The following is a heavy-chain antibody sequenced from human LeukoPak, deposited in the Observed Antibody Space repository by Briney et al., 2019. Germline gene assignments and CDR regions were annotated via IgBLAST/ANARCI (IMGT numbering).Heavy chain of an antibody. V-gene: IGHV1-18*01. CDR2: ISGYNGNT. Sequence: ASVKVSCKASGYTFTRNGISWVRQAPGQGLGWMGWISGYNGNTKYAQKFQGRVTMTTDTSTSTAYMELRSLRSDDTAVYYCARGPGGRSGYHPLEDHYYYYYMDVWGKGTKVTVSS. CDR1: GYTFTRNG. CDR3: ARGPGGRSGYHPLEDHYYYYYMDV. D-gene: IGHD3-22*01. J-gene: IGHJ6*03.